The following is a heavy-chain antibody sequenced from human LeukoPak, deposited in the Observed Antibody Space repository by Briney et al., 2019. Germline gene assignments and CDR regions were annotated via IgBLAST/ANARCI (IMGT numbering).Heavy chain of an antibody. V-gene: IGHV3-15*07. CDR2: IKSKTDGGTT. D-gene: IGHD5-12*01. J-gene: IGHJ4*02. CDR1: GFTFNKAW. CDR3: STHPTSGF. Sequence: GGSLRLSCAASGFTFNKAWMNWVRQAPGKGLEWVGRIKSKTDGGTTDYAAPVKGRFTISRDDSENTVYPQMNSLQTEDTAVYFCSTHPTSGFWGQGTLVTVSS.